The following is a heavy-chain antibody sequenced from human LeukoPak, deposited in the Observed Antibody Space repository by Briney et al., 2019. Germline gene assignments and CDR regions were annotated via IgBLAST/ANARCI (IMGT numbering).Heavy chain of an antibody. D-gene: IGHD3-22*01. CDR1: GFTFTSSA. CDR3: AALYYDSSGKRAYYFDY. J-gene: IGHJ4*02. V-gene: IGHV1-58*02. Sequence: ASVKVSCKASGFTFTSSAMQWVRQARGQRLEWIGWIVVGSGNTNYAQKFQERVTITRDMSTSTAYMELSSLRPEDTAVYYCAALYYDSSGKRAYYFDYWGQGTLVTVSS. CDR2: IVVGSGNT.